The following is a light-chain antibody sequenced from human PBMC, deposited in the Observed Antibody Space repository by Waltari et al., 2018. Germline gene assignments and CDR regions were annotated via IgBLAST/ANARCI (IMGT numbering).Light chain of an antibody. J-gene: IGLJ1*01. CDR1: TSAVVSYNL. CDR3: CSYAGSSTPLV. V-gene: IGLV2-23*01. CDR2: EGS. Sequence: QSALTQPASVSGSPGQSITTPCTGTTSAVVSYNLVSWYQQTPGKAPKLMIYEGSKRPSGVSNRFSGSKSGNTASLTISGLQAEDEADYYCCSYAGSSTPLVFGTGTKVTVL.